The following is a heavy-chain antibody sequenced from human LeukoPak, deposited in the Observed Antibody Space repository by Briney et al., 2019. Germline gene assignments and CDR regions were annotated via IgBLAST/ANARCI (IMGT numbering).Heavy chain of an antibody. V-gene: IGHV4-34*01. D-gene: IGHD3-10*01. Sequence: SETLSLTSAVYGGSFSGYYWSWIRQPPGKGLEWIVEINHSGSTNYNPSLKSQVTISVDTSKNQICLKLSSVTAAETAVYYCAKTKGYYYGSGSYLRYGMDVWGQGTTVTVSS. CDR1: GGSFSGYY. CDR2: INHSGST. CDR3: AKTKGYYYGSGSYLRYGMDV. J-gene: IGHJ6*02.